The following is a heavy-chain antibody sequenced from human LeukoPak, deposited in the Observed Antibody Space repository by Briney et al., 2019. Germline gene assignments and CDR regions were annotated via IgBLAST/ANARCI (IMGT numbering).Heavy chain of an antibody. CDR1: GFTFSSYA. D-gene: IGHD3-10*01. CDR2: ISGSGGST. J-gene: IGHJ4*02. V-gene: IGHV3-23*01. Sequence: PGGSLRLSCAASGFTFSSYAMSWVRRAPGKGLEWVSAISGSGGSTYYADSVKGRFTISRDNSKNTLYLQMNSLRAEDTAVYYCAKSLYGSGSYFSHETLFDYWGQGTLVTVSS. CDR3: AKSLYGSGSYFSHETLFDY.